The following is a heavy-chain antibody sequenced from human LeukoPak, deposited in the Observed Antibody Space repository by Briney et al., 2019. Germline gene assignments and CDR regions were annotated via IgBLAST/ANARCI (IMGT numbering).Heavy chain of an antibody. CDR1: GFTFSTYG. V-gene: IGHV3-30*02. D-gene: IGHD4-17*01. CDR3: AKDRNDYGDCSYMDV. Sequence: PGGSLRLSCGASGFTFSTYGMHWVRQAPGKGLEWVAFIRYDGSNKYCADSVKGRFTVSRDNYKNTLYLQMNSLRAEDTAVYYCAKDRNDYGDCSYMDVWGKGTTVTVSS. CDR2: IRYDGSNK. J-gene: IGHJ6*03.